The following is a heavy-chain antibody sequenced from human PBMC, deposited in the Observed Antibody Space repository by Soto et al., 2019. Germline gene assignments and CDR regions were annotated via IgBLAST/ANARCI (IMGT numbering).Heavy chain of an antibody. J-gene: IGHJ4*02. V-gene: IGHV3-48*01. CDR1: GFTFSSYS. D-gene: IGHD4-17*01. Sequence: GGSLRLSCAASGFTFSSYSMNWVRQAPGKGLEWVSYISSSSSTIYYADSVKGRFTISRDNAKNSLYLQMNSLRAEDTAVYYCARDAVYGDYARLYDYWGQGTLVTVSS. CDR2: ISSSSSTI. CDR3: ARDAVYGDYARLYDY.